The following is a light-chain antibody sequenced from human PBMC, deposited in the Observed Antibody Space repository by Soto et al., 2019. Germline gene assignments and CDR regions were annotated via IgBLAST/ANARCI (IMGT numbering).Light chain of an antibody. CDR1: SSDVGGYDY. Sequence: SALTRPRSVSGSPGQSVTISCTGTSSDVGGYDYVSWYQQSPGKAPKFIIYDVSQRPSGVPDRFSGSKSGNTASLTISGLQAEDEADYYCCSYAGRFYVFGTGTKVTVL. V-gene: IGLV2-11*01. CDR3: CSYAGRFYV. J-gene: IGLJ1*01. CDR2: DVS.